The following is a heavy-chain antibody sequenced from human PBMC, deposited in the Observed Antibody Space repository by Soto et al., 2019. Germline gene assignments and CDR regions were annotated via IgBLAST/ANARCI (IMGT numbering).Heavy chain of an antibody. J-gene: IGHJ5*02. D-gene: IGHD6-13*01. V-gene: IGHV4-4*07. CDR2: VSSTGSS. CDR1: GGSISNYY. Sequence: SETLSLTCTVSGGSISNYYWSWIRQSAEKRLEWIGRVSSTGSSYYNPSLKSRVTISVDTSKNQVSLNLTSVTAADTAVYYCARGVPAAGTDWFDPWGQGTLVTISS. CDR3: ARGVPAAGTDWFDP.